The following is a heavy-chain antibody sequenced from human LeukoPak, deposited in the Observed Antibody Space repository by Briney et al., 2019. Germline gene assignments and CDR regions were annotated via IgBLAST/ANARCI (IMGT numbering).Heavy chain of an antibody. D-gene: IGHD2-2*02. Sequence: GGSLRLSCAASGFTFSSYGMHWVRQAPGKGLVWVSRIDNGGSDTSHADSVKGRFTISRDNAKNTLYLQMNSLRAEDTAVYYCARGEGWHCSGSDCFTHRFDPWGQGALVTVSS. V-gene: IGHV3-74*01. CDR1: GFTFSSYG. J-gene: IGHJ5*02. CDR2: IDNGGSDT. CDR3: ARGEGWHCSGSDCFTHRFDP.